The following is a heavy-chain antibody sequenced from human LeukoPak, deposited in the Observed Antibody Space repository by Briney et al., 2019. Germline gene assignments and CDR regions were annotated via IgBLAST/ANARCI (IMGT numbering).Heavy chain of an antibody. J-gene: IGHJ4*02. V-gene: IGHV3-74*01. CDR2: INSDGRST. D-gene: IGHD6-13*01. CDR1: GFTFSSYW. Sequence: GGSLRLSRAASGFTFSSYWMHWVRQAPGKGLVWVSRINSDGRSTTYADSVKGRFTISRDNAKNTLYLQMNSLRAEDTAVYYCALSREAAGTVFDDWGQGTLVTVSS. CDR3: ALSREAAGTVFDD.